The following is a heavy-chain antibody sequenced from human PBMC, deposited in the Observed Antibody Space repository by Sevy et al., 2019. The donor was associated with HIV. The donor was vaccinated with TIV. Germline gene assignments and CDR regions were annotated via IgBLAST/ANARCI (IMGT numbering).Heavy chain of an antibody. CDR3: ARARTVTTGFMSRPDAFDI. CDR1: GFTVSSNY. J-gene: IGHJ3*02. CDR2: IYSGGST. Sequence: GGSLRLSCAASGFTVSSNYMSWVRQAPGKGLEWVSVIYSGGSTYYADSVKGRFTISRDNSKNTLYLQMNSLRAEDTAVYYCARARTVTTGFMSRPDAFDIWGQGTMVTVSS. D-gene: IGHD4-17*01. V-gene: IGHV3-53*01.